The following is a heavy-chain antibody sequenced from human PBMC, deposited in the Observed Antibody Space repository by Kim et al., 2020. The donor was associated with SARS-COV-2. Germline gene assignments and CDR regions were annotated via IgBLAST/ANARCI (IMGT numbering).Heavy chain of an antibody. CDR3: AKVPPGNYYGSGSYQFDY. D-gene: IGHD3-10*01. CDR2: IWYDGSNK. V-gene: IGHV3-33*06. J-gene: IGHJ4*02. CDR1: GFTFSSYG. Sequence: GGSLRLSCAASGFTFSSYGMHWVRQAPGKGLEWVAVIWYDGSNKYYADSMKGRFTISRDNSKNTLYLQMNSLRAEDTAVYYCAKVPPGNYYGSGSYQFDYWGQGTLVTVSS.